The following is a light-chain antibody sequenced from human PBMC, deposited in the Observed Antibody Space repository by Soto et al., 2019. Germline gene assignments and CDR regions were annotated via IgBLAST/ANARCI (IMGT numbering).Light chain of an antibody. V-gene: IGKV3-20*01. Sequence: EIVLTHSPGTLSLSPGERATLSCRASQSVSSSYLAWYQQKPGQAPRLLIYGASSRATGIPDRFSGSGSGTDFTLTISRLEPEDFAVYYCQQHDSWPRTFGQGTKVDIK. CDR1: QSVSSSY. J-gene: IGKJ1*01. CDR2: GAS. CDR3: QQHDSWPRT.